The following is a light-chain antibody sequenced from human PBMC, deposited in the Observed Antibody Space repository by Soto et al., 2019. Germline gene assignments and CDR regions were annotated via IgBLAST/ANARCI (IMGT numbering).Light chain of an antibody. J-gene: IGKJ1*01. Sequence: EIVMTQSPATLSVSPGERATLSCRASQSVSSNLAWYQQKPGQTPRLLIYGASTRATGFPARFSGSGSGTEFTLTISSLQSEDFAVYYWQQYNNWPPWTFGQGTKVEIK. CDR1: QSVSSN. CDR2: GAS. CDR3: QQYNNWPPWT. V-gene: IGKV3-15*01.